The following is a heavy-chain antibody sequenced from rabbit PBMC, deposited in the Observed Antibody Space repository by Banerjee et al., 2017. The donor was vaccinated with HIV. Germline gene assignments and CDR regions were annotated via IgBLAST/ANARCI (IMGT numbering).Heavy chain of an antibody. J-gene: IGHJ4*01. CDR3: ARGTSGSSYFYFNL. D-gene: IGHD8-1*01. CDR1: GFSFSSNYY. V-gene: IGHV1S40*01. CDR2: IYAGSSGST. Sequence: QSLEESGGDLVKPGASLTLTCTASGFSFSSNYYMCWVRQAPGKGLEWIGCIYAGSSGSTYYASWAKGRFTISKTSSTTVTLQMTSLTAADTATYFCARGTSGSSYFYFNLWGPGTLVTVS.